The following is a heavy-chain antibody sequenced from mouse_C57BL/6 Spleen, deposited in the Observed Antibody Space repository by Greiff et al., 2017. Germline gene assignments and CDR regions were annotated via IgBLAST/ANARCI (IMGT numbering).Heavy chain of an antibody. D-gene: IGHD2-4*01. V-gene: IGHV1-52*01. CDR1: GYTFTSYW. Sequence: QVQLQQPGAELVRPGSSVKLSCKASGYTFTSYWMHWVKQRPIQGLEWIGNIDPSDSETHYNQKFKDKATLTVDKSSSTAYMQLSSLTSEDSAVYYCARYYDRSMDYWGQGTSVTVSS. J-gene: IGHJ4*01. CDR3: ARYYDRSMDY. CDR2: IDPSDSET.